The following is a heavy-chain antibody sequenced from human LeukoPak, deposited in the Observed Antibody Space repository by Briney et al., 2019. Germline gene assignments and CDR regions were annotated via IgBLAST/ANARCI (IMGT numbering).Heavy chain of an antibody. J-gene: IGHJ4*02. CDR1: GGSFSGYY. CDR3: ARGRRAYYYGSGSFYYFDY. CDR2: INHSGST. V-gene: IGHV4-34*01. Sequence: SETLSLTCAVYGGSFSGYYWSWIRQPPGKGLEWIGEINHSGSTNYNPSLKSRVAISVDTSKNQFSLKLGSVTAADTAVYYCARGRRAYYYGSGSFYYFDYWGQGTLVTVSS. D-gene: IGHD3-10*01.